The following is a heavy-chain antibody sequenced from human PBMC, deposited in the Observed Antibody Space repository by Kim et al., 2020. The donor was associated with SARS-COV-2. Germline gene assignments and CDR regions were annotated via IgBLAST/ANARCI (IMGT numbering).Heavy chain of an antibody. Sequence: IYYADSVKGRFTISRDNAKNSLYLQMNSLRAEDTAVYYCARAVSTYYFDYWGQGTLVTVSS. CDR2: I. CDR3: ARAVSTYYFDY. J-gene: IGHJ4*02. V-gene: IGHV3-48*03.